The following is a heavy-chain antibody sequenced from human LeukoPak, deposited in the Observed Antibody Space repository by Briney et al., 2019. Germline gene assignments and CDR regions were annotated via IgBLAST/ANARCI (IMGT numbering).Heavy chain of an antibody. Sequence: SETLSLTCAVYGWSFNDYYWNWVRQPPGKGLEWIGEINARGDTNYNPSLKSRVTISVDSSKNQFSLTLTSMIAAHTAIYYCARGQVPAARGYNWFDPWGQGTLVTVSS. V-gene: IGHV4-34*01. CDR1: GWSFNDYY. CDR2: INARGDT. D-gene: IGHD2-2*01. J-gene: IGHJ5*02. CDR3: ARGQVPAARGYNWFDP.